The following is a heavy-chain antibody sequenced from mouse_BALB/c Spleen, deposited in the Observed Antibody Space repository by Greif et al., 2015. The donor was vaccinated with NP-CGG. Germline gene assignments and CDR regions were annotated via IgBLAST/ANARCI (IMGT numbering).Heavy chain of an antibody. J-gene: IGHJ2*01. Sequence: VKLQESDAELVKPGASVKISCKASGYTFTDHAIHWVKQKPEQGLEWIGYISPGNGDIKYNEKFKGKATLTADKSSSVAYRQLNSLTSEESAVYFCKGTWPFDYWGQGTTLTVSS. CDR1: GYTFTDHA. CDR3: KGTWPFDY. D-gene: IGHD3-3*01. V-gene: IGHV1S53*02. CDR2: ISPGNGDI.